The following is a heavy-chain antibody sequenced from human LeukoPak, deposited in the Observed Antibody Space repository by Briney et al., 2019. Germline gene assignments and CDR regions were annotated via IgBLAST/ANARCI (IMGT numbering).Heavy chain of an antibody. CDR1: GYTFSNHG. CDR2: ISAYNGNT. D-gene: IGHD6-19*01. Sequence: ASVKVSCKASGYTFSNHGINWVRQAPGQGLEWMGWISAYNGNTNYAQKLQGRVTMTTDTSTSTAYMELRSLRSDDTAVYYCARSIAVAGRIDAFDIWGQGTMVTVSS. CDR3: ARSIAVAGRIDAFDI. J-gene: IGHJ3*02. V-gene: IGHV1-18*01.